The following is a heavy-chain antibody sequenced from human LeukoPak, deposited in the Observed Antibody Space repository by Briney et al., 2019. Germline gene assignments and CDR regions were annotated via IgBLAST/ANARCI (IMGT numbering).Heavy chain of an antibody. CDR2: ISGSGGST. J-gene: IGHJ4*02. CDR3: AKDGDDILTGYYSDY. Sequence: PGGSLRLSCAASGFTFSSYAMSWVRQAPGKGLERVSAISGSGGSTYYADSVKGRFTISRDNSKNTLYLQMNSLRAEDTAVYYCAKDGDDILTGYYSDYWGQGTLVTVSS. D-gene: IGHD3-9*01. V-gene: IGHV3-23*01. CDR1: GFTFSSYA.